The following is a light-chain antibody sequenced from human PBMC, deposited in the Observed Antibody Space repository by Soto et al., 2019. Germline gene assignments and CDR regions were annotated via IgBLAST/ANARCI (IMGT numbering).Light chain of an antibody. CDR2: DVN. V-gene: IGLV2-11*01. J-gene: IGLJ2*01. Sequence: QSVLTQPRSVSGSPGQSVTISCTGTSSDVGAYNYVSWYQQHPGKAPKVMIYDVNERPSGVPDRFSGSKSGNTASLTISGLQAEDEADYHCSSYAGNSVVFGGGTKLTVL. CDR3: SSYAGNSVV. CDR1: SSDVGAYNY.